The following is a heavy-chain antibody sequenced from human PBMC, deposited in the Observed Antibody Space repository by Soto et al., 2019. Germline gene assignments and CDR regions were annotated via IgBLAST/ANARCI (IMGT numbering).Heavy chain of an antibody. V-gene: IGHV1-2*02. CDR3: ARPGVMRRDGYNLGY. Sequence: GASVKVTFKASGYAFTGYYMHWLRQAPGQGLEWMGWINPNSGGTNYAQKFQGRVTMTRDTSISTAYMELSRLRSDDTAVYYCARPGVMRRDGYNLGYWGQGTLVTVSS. CDR2: INPNSGGT. CDR1: GYAFTGYY. D-gene: IGHD3-16*01. J-gene: IGHJ4*02.